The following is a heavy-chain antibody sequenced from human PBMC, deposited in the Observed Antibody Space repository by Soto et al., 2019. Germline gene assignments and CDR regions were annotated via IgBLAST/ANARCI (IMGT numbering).Heavy chain of an antibody. CDR3: ARVGSSSTFSGERYFDY. CDR1: GGTFSSYA. V-gene: IGHV1-69*01. CDR2: IIPIFGTA. J-gene: IGHJ4*02. Sequence: QVQLVQSGAEVKKPGSSVKVSCKASGGTFSSYAISWVRQAPGQGLEWMGGIIPIFGTANYAKKFQGRVTITADESTSTAYMGLSSLRSEDTAVYYCARVGSSSTFSGERYFDYWGQGTLVTVSS. D-gene: IGHD6-13*01.